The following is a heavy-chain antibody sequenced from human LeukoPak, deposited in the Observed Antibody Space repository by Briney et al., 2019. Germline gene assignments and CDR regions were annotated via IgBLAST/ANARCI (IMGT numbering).Heavy chain of an antibody. V-gene: IGHV4-31*03. J-gene: IGHJ5*02. CDR1: GGSISSGGYY. CDR3: ARSGGGYVVVVPAAPGHWFDP. Sequence: SQTLSLTCTVSGGSISSGGYYWSWIRQHPGKGLEWIGYTYYSGSTYYNPSLKSRVTISVDTSKNQFSLKLSSVTAADTAVYYCARSGGGYVVVVPAAPGHWFDPWGQGTLVTVSS. D-gene: IGHD2-2*01. CDR2: TYYSGST.